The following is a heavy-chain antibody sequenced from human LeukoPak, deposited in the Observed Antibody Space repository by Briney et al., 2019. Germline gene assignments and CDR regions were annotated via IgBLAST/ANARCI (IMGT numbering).Heavy chain of an antibody. Sequence: GGSLRLSCAASGFTFSSYAMSWVRQAPGKGLEWVSAISGSGGSIYYADSVKGRFTISRDNSKNTLYLQMNSLRAEDTAVYYCAKVVGDSSGYYYDVFDYWGQGTLVTVSS. CDR1: GFTFSSYA. D-gene: IGHD3-22*01. J-gene: IGHJ4*02. V-gene: IGHV3-23*01. CDR3: AKVVGDSSGYYYDVFDY. CDR2: ISGSGGSI.